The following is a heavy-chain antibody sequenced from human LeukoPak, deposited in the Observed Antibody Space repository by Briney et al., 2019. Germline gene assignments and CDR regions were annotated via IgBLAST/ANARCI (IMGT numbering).Heavy chain of an antibody. D-gene: IGHD5-24*01. CDR3: ASTIRTYYYYVDV. V-gene: IGHV4-34*01. Sequence: SETLSLTCAVYGGSFSGYYWSWIRQPPGKGLEWIGEINHSGSTNYNPSLKSRVTISVDTSKNQFSLKLSSVTAADTAVYYCASTIRTYYYYVDVWGKGTTVTVSS. CDR2: INHSGST. J-gene: IGHJ6*03. CDR1: GGSFSGYY.